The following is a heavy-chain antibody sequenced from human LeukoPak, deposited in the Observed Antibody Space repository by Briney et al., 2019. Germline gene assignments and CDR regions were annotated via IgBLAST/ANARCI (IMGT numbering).Heavy chain of an antibody. CDR1: GFSFSGHW. J-gene: IGHJ4*02. Sequence: GGSLRLSCTASGFSFSGHWMHWARQLPGKGLVWVSRISPTGSTTSYADSVKGRFTVSRDNSKNTLYLQMNSLRAEDTAVYYCAREGGASYYYDSSGSYFDYWGQGTLVTVSS. CDR2: ISPTGSTT. CDR3: AREGGASYYYDSSGSYFDY. V-gene: IGHV3-74*01. D-gene: IGHD3-22*01.